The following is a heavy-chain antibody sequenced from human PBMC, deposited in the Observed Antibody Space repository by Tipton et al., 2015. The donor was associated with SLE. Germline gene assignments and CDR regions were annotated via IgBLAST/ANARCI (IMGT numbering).Heavy chain of an antibody. D-gene: IGHD2-2*02. CDR3: APRGPTNCYSCLDV. CDR2: ISAYNGNT. Sequence: QVQLVQSGAEVKKPGASVKVSCKASGYTFTTYGISWVRQAPGQGLEWMGWISAYNGNTNYAQKFQGRVSMTTDTSTRTAYMELRSLRSDDTAVYYCAPRGPTNCYSCLDVWGQGTTVTVSS. J-gene: IGHJ6*02. V-gene: IGHV1-18*01. CDR1: GYTFTTYG.